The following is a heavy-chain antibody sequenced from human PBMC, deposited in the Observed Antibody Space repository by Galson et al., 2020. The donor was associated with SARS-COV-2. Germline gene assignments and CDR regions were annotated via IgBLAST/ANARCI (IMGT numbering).Heavy chain of an antibody. V-gene: IGHV3-33*01. Sequence: GSLRLSCAASGFTFSSYGMHWVRQAPGKGLEWVAVIWYDGSNKYYADSVKGRFTISRDNSKNTLYLQMNSLRAEDTAVYYCAREPSLDSSGWTVGLDYWGQGTLVTVSS. CDR1: GFTFSSYG. CDR2: IWYDGSNK. D-gene: IGHD6-19*01. J-gene: IGHJ4*02. CDR3: AREPSLDSSGWTVGLDY.